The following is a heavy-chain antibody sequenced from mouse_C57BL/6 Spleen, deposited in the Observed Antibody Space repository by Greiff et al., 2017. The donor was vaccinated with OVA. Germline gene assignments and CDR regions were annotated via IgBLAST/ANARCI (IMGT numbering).Heavy chain of an antibody. J-gene: IGHJ4*01. CDR2: INPSSGYT. CDR1: GYTFTSYW. D-gene: IGHD1-1*01. Sequence: QVQLQQSGAELAKPGASVKLSCKASGYTFTSYWMHWVKQRPGQGLEWIGYINPSSGYTKYNQKFKDKATLTADKSSSTAYMQLSSLTYEDSAVYYCASPHYYGSSYEGGAMDYWGQGTSVTVSS. CDR3: ASPHYYGSSYEGGAMDY. V-gene: IGHV1-7*01.